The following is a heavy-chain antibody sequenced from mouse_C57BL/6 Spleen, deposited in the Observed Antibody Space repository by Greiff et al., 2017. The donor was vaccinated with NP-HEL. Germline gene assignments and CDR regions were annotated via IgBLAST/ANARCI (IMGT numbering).Heavy chain of an antibody. J-gene: IGHJ1*03. Sequence: EVQLVESGPGLAKPSQTLSLTCSVTGYSITSDYWNWIRKFPGNKLEYMGYISNSGSTDYNPSLKSRISITRDTSKNQYYLQFNSVTTEDTATYYCARSAYYSNYVGYFDVWGTGTTVTVSS. CDR1: GYSITSDY. D-gene: IGHD2-5*01. CDR2: ISNSGST. V-gene: IGHV3-8*01. CDR3: ARSAYYSNYVGYFDV.